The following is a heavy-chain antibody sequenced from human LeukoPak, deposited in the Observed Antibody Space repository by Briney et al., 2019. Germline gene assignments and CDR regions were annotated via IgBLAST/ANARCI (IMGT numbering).Heavy chain of an antibody. V-gene: IGHV4-59*08. CDR2: IYYSGST. CDR1: GGSISSYY. CDR3: ARLMDWFVP. J-gene: IGHJ5*02. Sequence: SETLSLTCTVSGGSISSYYWRWIRQPPGKGLEWIGYIYYSGSTNYNPSLKSRVTISVDTSKNQFSLKLSSVTAADTAVYYCARLMDWFVPWGQGTLVTVSS. D-gene: IGHD3-10*01.